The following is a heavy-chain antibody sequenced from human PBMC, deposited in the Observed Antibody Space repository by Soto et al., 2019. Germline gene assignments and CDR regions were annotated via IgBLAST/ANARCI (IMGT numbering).Heavy chain of an antibody. CDR2: IIPIFGTA. V-gene: IGHV1-69*12. J-gene: IGHJ4*02. Sequence: QVQLVQSGAEVKKPGSSVKVSCKASGGTFSSYAISWVRQAPGQGLEWMGGIIPIFGTANYAQKFQGRVTITAAESTSTAYMGLSSLRSEEQAVYYCASQRSDYYNYWGEGTLVIVSS. CDR3: ASQRSDYYNY. D-gene: IGHD3-3*01. CDR1: GGTFSSYA.